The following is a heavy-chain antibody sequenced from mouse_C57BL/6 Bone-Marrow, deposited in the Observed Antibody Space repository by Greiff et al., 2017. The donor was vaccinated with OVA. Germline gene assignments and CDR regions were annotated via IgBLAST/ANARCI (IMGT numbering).Heavy chain of an antibody. CDR1: GFTFSSYA. Sequence: DVKLVESGGGLVKPGGSLKLSCAASGFTFSSYAMSWVRQTPEKRLEWVATISDGGSYTYYPDNVKGRFTISRDNAKNNLYLQMSHLKSEDTAMYYCARENYSNPDYWGQGTTLTVSS. J-gene: IGHJ2*01. V-gene: IGHV5-4*01. D-gene: IGHD2-5*01. CDR3: ARENYSNPDY. CDR2: ISDGGSYT.